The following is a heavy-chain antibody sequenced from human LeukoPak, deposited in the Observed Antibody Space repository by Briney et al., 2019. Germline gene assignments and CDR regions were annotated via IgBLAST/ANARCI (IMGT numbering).Heavy chain of an antibody. V-gene: IGHV1-2*02. CDR3: ARVVETPGTPLPLLLGN. D-gene: IGHD2-2*01. CDR2: INPNSGGT. CDR1: KYTFTGYY. J-gene: IGHJ4*02. Sequence: ASVKVSCKASKYTFTGYYMHWVRQAPGQGLEWMGWINPNSGGTNYAQKFQGRVTMTRDTSISTAYMELSSLRSEDTAVYYCARVVETPGTPLPLLLGNWGQGTLVTVSS.